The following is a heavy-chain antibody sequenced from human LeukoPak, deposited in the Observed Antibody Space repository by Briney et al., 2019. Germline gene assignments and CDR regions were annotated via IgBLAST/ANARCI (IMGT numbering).Heavy chain of an antibody. CDR3: AKDGDRDGYNPF. J-gene: IGHJ4*02. CDR1: GFTFSSYT. V-gene: IGHV3-23*01. D-gene: IGHD5-24*01. Sequence: PGGSLRLSCAASGFTFSSYTMSWVRQAPGKGLEWVSAISRTDGSTYYADSVKGRVTISRDNSKSTLYMQMNSLRVEDTAVYYCAKDGDRDGYNPFWGQGTLVTVSS. CDR2: ISRTDGST.